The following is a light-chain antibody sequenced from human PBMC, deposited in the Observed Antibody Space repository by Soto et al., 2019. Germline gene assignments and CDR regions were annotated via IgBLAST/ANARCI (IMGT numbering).Light chain of an antibody. Sequence: QSVLTQPPSASGTPGQRVTISCSGSSSNIGSNYVYWYQQLPGTAPKLLIYRNNQRPSGVPDRFSGSKSGTSASLAISGRRSDDEADYYCAGWDDSLVVFGGGTKVTVL. CDR2: RNN. CDR3: AGWDDSLVV. J-gene: IGLJ2*01. CDR1: SSNIGSNY. V-gene: IGLV1-47*01.